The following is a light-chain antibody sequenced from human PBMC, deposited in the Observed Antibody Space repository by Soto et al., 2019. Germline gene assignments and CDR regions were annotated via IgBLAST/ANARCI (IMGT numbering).Light chain of an antibody. V-gene: IGKV3-20*01. CDR3: QQYITAPET. Sequence: EIVLTQSPGTLSLSPGERATLSCRASQSVGSNYLAWYQQKPGQAPRLLIYGASSRATGTPDRFSGSGSGTDFTLTISRLEPEDFAVYNCQQYITAPETFGQGTKVEIK. J-gene: IGKJ1*01. CDR2: GAS. CDR1: QSVGSNY.